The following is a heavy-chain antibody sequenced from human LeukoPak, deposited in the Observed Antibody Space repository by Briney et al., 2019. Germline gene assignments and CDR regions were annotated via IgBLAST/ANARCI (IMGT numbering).Heavy chain of an antibody. CDR3: ARTPGDLWSWHDY. V-gene: IGHV3-48*01. J-gene: IGHJ4*02. CDR2: ISLGNSTM. CDR1: GFTFSSFT. Sequence: GGSLRLSCAASGFTFSSFTMNWARQVPGKGLEWISYISLGNSTMFYADSVKGRFTISRDNAKNSLYLQMNSLRAEDTAVYFCARTPGDLWSWHDYWGQGTLVTVSA. D-gene: IGHD4-17*01.